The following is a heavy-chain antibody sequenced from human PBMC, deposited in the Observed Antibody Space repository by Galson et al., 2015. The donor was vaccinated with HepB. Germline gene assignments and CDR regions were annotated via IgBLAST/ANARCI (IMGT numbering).Heavy chain of an antibody. V-gene: IGHV3-73*01. Sequence: SLRLSCAASGFTFSGSAMHWVRQASGKGLEWVGRIRSKANSYSTAYAASVKGRITISRDDSKNTAYLQMNSLKTEDTDVYYCINERGYSSGYKYSFGTDVWGQGTTVTVSS. CDR1: GFTFSGSA. CDR3: INERGYSSGYKYSFGTDV. J-gene: IGHJ6*02. CDR2: IRSKANSYST. D-gene: IGHD5-18*01.